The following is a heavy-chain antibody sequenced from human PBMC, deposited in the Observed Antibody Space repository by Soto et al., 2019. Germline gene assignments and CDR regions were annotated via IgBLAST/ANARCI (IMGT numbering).Heavy chain of an antibody. CDR3: VKDHCGGDCYSDPYFDY. V-gene: IGHV3-33*03. CDR2: IWYDGSNQ. Sequence: QVQLVESGGGVVQPGRSLRLSCVASGFSFTTYGLHWVRQAPGKGLEWVAVIWYDGSNQYYADSVKGRFTISRDNSKNILYLDMNSMRVEDTAVYYCVKDHCGGDCYSDPYFDYWCQGTLVTVSS. J-gene: IGHJ4*02. CDR1: GFSFTTYG. D-gene: IGHD2-21*02.